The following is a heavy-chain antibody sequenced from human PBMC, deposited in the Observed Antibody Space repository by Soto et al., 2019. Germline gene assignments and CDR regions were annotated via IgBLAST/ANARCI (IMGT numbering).Heavy chain of an antibody. CDR3: ERSYCGGDCYSYDYYYGMDV. V-gene: IGHV1-18*01. D-gene: IGHD2-21*02. CDR1: GSTFTSYG. Sequence: QVQLVQSGAEVKKPGASVKVSCKASGSTFTSYGISWVRQAPGQGLEWRGWISASNGNTNYAQKLQGRVTMTTDTSTSTAYMELRSLGSDDTAVYYCERSYCGGDCYSYDYYYGMDVWGQGTTVTVSS. CDR2: ISASNGNT. J-gene: IGHJ6*02.